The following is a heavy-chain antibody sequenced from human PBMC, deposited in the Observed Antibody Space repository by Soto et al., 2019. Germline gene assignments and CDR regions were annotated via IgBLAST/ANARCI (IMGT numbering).Heavy chain of an antibody. D-gene: IGHD6-6*01. CDR1: GYTFTGYY. CDR3: ARDSAAQANYYYGMDV. V-gene: IGHV1-2*04. J-gene: IGHJ6*02. CDR2: INLNSGGT. Sequence: QVQLVQSGAEVKKPGASVKVSCKASGYTFTGYYMHWVRQAPGQGLEWMGWINLNSGGTNYAQKFQGWVTMTRDTSISTGYMELSRLRSDDTAVYYCARDSAAQANYYYGMDVWGQGTTVTVSS.